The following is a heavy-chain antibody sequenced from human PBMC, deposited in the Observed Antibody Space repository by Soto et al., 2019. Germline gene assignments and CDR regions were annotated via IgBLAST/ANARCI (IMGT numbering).Heavy chain of an antibody. J-gene: IGHJ1*01. Sequence: DSVKGSLKASGYPFTSFPIHWVRQAPGQRLEWMGWINAGNGDTKYSQKFQGRVTVTRDTSASAAYMELISLRSEDTAVYYCTRAPRGENWGQGTMVTVSS. D-gene: IGHD2-21*01. V-gene: IGHV1-3*01. CDR3: TRAPRGEN. CDR2: INAGNGDT. CDR1: GYPFTSFP.